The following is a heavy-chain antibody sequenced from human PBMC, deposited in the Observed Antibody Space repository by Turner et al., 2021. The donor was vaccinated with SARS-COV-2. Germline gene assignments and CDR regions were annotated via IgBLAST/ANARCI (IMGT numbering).Heavy chain of an antibody. CDR2: IWYDGSNK. CDR3: ARPIPSYSSGWYGCYFDY. Sequence: QVQLVESGGCVVQPGRSLVLSSAAAGFTFGSYGMHWVRQAPGKGLEWVAFIWYDGSNKYYADSVKGRFTISRDSSKNTLYLQMNSLRAEDTAVYYCARPIPSYSSGWYGCYFDYWGQGTLVTVSS. V-gene: IGHV3-33*01. J-gene: IGHJ4*02. CDR1: GFTFGSYG. D-gene: IGHD6-19*01.